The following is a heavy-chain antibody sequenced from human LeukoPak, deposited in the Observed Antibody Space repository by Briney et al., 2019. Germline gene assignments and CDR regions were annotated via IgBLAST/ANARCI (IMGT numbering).Heavy chain of an antibody. Sequence: APVKVSCKASGYTFTSYYMHWVRQAPGQGLEWMGIINPSGGSTSYAQKFQGRVTMTRDMSTSTVYMELSSLRSEDTAVYYCARVEREASSSWPLDYWGQGTLVTVSS. J-gene: IGHJ4*02. CDR2: INPSGGST. V-gene: IGHV1-46*01. D-gene: IGHD6-13*01. CDR3: ARVEREASSSWPLDY. CDR1: GYTFTSYY.